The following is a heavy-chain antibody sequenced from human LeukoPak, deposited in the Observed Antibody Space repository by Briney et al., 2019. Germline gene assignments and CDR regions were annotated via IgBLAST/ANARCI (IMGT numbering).Heavy chain of an antibody. CDR2: ISAYNGNT. CDR1: SYTFTSYG. J-gene: IGHJ6*02. V-gene: IGHV1-18*01. D-gene: IGHD3-16*02. Sequence: ASVKVSCKASSYTFTSYGISWVRQAPGQGLEWMGWISAYNGNTNYAQKLQGRVTMTTDTSTSTAYMELRSLRSDDTAVYYCARDPYYDYVWGSYRSLYYYYGMDVWGQGTTVTVSS. CDR3: ARDPYYDYVWGSYRSLYYYYGMDV.